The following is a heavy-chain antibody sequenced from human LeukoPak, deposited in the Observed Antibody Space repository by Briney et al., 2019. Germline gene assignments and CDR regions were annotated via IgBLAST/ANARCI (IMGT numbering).Heavy chain of an antibody. V-gene: IGHV3-30*18. CDR1: GFTFSSYG. J-gene: IGHJ4*02. Sequence: PGRSLRLSCAASGFTFSSYGMHWVRQAPGKGLEWVAVISYDGSNKYYADSVKGRFTISRDNSMNTLYLQMNSLRAEDTAVYYCAKDRGTWIQLWFFDYWGQGTLVTVSS. CDR3: AKDRGTWIQLWFFDY. CDR2: ISYDGSNK. D-gene: IGHD5-18*01.